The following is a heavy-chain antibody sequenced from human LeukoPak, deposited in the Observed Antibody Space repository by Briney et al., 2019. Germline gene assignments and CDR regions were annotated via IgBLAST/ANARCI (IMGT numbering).Heavy chain of an antibody. D-gene: IGHD2-15*01. CDR3: TRSGYSNGYDY. J-gene: IGHJ4*02. CDR1: GFTFSGHW. CDR2: ITPDGNAA. V-gene: IGHV3-74*03. Sequence: GGSLRLSCVASGFTFSGHWMHWVRQVPGKGPMAVSRITPDGNAAAYADPVKGRFTISRDNAKNTLYLEMNSLTAEDTALYHCTRSGYSNGYDYWGQGTLVTVSS.